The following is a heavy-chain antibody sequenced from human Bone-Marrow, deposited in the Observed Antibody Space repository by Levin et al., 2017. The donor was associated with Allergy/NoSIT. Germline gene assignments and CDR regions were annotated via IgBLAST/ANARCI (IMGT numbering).Heavy chain of an antibody. V-gene: IGHV3-15*01. CDR2: IKSKTDGGTI. CDR3: TTKNF. Sequence: SGGSLRLSCVASEFTFNKAWMNWVHQAPGKGLEWVGRIKSKTDGGTIDYAAPVKGRFTISRDDSKTTLYLQINSLRTEDTAVYYCTTKNFWGQGTLVSVSS. J-gene: IGHJ4*02. D-gene: IGHD2/OR15-2a*01. CDR1: EFTFNKAW.